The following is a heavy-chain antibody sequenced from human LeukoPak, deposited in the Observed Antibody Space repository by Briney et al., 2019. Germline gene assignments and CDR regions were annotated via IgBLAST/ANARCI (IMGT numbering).Heavy chain of an antibody. V-gene: IGHV5-51*01. J-gene: IGHJ6*03. CDR1: GYSFTSYW. CDR2: IYPGDSDT. Sequence: GESLKISCKGSGYSFTSYWIGWVRQMPGKGLEWMGIIYPGDSDTRYSPSFQGQVTISADKSISTAYLQWSSLKASDTAMYYCARRSASLGYYYYYMDVWGKGTTVTVSS. CDR3: ARRSASLGYYYYYMDV.